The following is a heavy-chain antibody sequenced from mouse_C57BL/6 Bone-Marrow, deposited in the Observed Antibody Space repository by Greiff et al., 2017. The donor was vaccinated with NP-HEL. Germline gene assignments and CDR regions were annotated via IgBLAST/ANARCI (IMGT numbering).Heavy chain of an antibody. CDR2: ISYDGSN. J-gene: IGHJ3*01. D-gene: IGHD2-5*01. V-gene: IGHV3-6*01. Sequence: EVKLLESGPGLVKPSQSLSLTCSVTGYSITSGYYWNWIRQFPGNKLEWMGYISYDGSNNYNPSLKNRISITRDTSKNQFFLKLNSVTTEDTATYYCAREYSNYVGFAYWGQGTLVTVSA. CDR3: AREYSNYVGFAY. CDR1: GYSITSGYY.